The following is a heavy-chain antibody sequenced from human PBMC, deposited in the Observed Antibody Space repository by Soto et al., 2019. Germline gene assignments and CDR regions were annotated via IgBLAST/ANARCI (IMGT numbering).Heavy chain of an antibody. Sequence: LGESLKISCKASGYSFTTYWIGWVRQMPGKGLEWMGIIYPGDSDTRYSPSFQGQVTISADTSVSTAYLQWRSLKVSDTAMYYCARALVPHVSAAFGSWGQGTLVTVSS. CDR1: GYSFTTYW. V-gene: IGHV5-51*01. J-gene: IGHJ1*01. D-gene: IGHD3-10*01. CDR3: ARALVPHVSAAFGS. CDR2: IYPGDSDT.